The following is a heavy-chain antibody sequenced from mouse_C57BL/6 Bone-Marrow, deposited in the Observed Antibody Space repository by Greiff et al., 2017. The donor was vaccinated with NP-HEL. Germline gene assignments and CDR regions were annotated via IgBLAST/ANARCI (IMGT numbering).Heavy chain of an antibody. CDR3: ARLGYYGSSPHWYFDV. J-gene: IGHJ1*03. V-gene: IGHV1-54*01. CDR1: GYAFTNYL. CDR2: INPGSGGT. D-gene: IGHD1-1*01. Sequence: VQLQQSGAELVRPGTSVKVSCKASGYAFTNYLIEWVKQRPGQGLEWIGVINPGSGGTNYNEKFKGKATLTADKSSSTAYMQLSSLTSEDSAVYFCARLGYYGSSPHWYFDVWGTGTTVTVSS.